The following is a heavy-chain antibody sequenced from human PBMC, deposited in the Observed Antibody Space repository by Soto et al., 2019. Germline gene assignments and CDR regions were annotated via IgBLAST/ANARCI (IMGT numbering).Heavy chain of an antibody. CDR3: ASERSAQYFDF. V-gene: IGHV1-69*06. CDR2: IIPTFGTP. CDR1: GGTFSSHG. Sequence: QVQLVQSGTVVQRRGSSVKVSCQASGGTFSSHGMAWVRQAPGQGLEWMGGIIPTFGTPTYAPKFQGRVTITADKATNTGYMELSSLRSEDTGVYYCASERSAQYFDFWGQGTLITFSS. J-gene: IGHJ4*02. D-gene: IGHD1-26*01.